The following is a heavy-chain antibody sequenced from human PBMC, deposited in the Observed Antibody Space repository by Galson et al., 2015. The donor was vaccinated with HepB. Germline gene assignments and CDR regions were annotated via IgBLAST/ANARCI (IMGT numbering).Heavy chain of an antibody. Sequence: SLRLSCAASGFTMSGYRMNWVRQAPGKGLLWVSSISSTSTGSHMYYADSVRGRFSISRDNAKNSLYLRLNSLRAEDTAVCFCARDAKRPFFRSWSNVYCFDFWGQGTRVTVSS. CDR3: ARDAKRPFFRSWSNVYCFDF. D-gene: IGHD1-1*01. J-gene: IGHJ4*02. CDR2: ISSTSTGSHM. CDR1: GFTMSGYR. V-gene: IGHV3-21*01.